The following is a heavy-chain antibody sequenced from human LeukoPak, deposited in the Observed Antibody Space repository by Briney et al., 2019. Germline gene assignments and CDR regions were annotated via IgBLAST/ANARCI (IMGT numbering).Heavy chain of an antibody. CDR2: IKSDGSST. V-gene: IGHV3-74*01. CDR1: GFTFSTYW. Sequence: GGSLRLSCAASGFTFSTYWMHWVRQAPGKGLVWVSRIKSDGSSTNYADSVKDRFTISRDNAKNTLYLQMDSLRAEDTAVYYCARDPVGGRPDYWGQGTLVTVSS. CDR3: ARDPVGGRPDY. J-gene: IGHJ4*02. D-gene: IGHD1-26*01.